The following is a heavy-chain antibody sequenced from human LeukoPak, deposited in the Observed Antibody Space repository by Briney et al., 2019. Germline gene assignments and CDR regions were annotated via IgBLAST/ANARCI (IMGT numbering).Heavy chain of an antibody. Sequence: ASVKVSRKASGYTFTSYGISWVREAPGQGLEWMGWSSAYNGNTNYAQKLQGRVTMTPDTSTSTAYMELRSLRSDDTAVYYCARASNSDFWSGYYWTHDAFDIWGQGTMVTVSS. CDR1: GYTFTSYG. CDR3: ARASNSDFWSGYYWTHDAFDI. D-gene: IGHD3-3*01. V-gene: IGHV1-18*01. CDR2: SSAYNGNT. J-gene: IGHJ3*02.